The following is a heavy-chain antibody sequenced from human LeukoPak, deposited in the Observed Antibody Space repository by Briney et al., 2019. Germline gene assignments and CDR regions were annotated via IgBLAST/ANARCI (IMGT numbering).Heavy chain of an antibody. CDR1: GFTFSSYG. V-gene: IGHV3-30*18. CDR2: ISYDGSNK. Sequence: PGRSLRLSCAASGFTFSSYGMHWVRQAPGKGLEWVAVISYDGSNKYYADSVKGRFTISRDNSKNTLYLQMNSLRAEDTAVYYCAKDLGDYDILNGPGGFDYWGQGTLVTVSS. CDR3: AKDLGDYDILNGPGGFDY. D-gene: IGHD3-9*01. J-gene: IGHJ4*02.